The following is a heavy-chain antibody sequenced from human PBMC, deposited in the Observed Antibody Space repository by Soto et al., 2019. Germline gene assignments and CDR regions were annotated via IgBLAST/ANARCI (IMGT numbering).Heavy chain of an antibody. CDR3: ARVDDYYDSSGIKYYFDY. V-gene: IGHV1-18*01. J-gene: IGHJ4*02. D-gene: IGHD3-22*01. Sequence: ASLKVSCKASGYTFTNYGITWVRQAPGQGLEWMGWVSAYNGNTNYAQSLQGRVTLTTDTSTSTAYTELRSLRSDDTAVYYCARVDDYYDSSGIKYYFDYWGQGTLVTISS. CDR2: VSAYNGNT. CDR1: GYTFTNYG.